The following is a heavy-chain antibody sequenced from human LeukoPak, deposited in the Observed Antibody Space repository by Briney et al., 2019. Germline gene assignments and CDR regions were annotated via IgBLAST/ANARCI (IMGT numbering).Heavy chain of an antibody. Sequence: GGSLRLSCAASGFTFSSYSMNWVRQAPGKGLEWVSSISSSSSYIYYADSVKGRFTISRDNAKNSLYLQMNSMRAEDTAVYYWARDGSGVFSSTSGPIKRMRYYYRDVGGKGTTVPVP. V-gene: IGHV3-21*01. CDR1: GFTFSSYS. D-gene: IGHD2-2*01. CDR3: ARDGSGVFSSTSGPIKRMRYYYRDV. CDR2: ISSSSSYI. J-gene: IGHJ6*03.